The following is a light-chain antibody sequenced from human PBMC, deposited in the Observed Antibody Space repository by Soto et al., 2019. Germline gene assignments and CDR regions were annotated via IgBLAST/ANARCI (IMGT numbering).Light chain of an antibody. J-gene: IGKJ4*01. CDR1: QSVSSGN. CDR3: QYSGSSPT. CDR2: GAT. V-gene: IGKV3-20*01. Sequence: EIVLTQSPGTLSLSPGERAALSCRASQSVSSGNLAWYQQKPGQAPRLLIFGATGRATGIPDRFSGSESGTDFTLTITSLEPEAFAVYYCQYSGSSPTFGGGTKVEIK.